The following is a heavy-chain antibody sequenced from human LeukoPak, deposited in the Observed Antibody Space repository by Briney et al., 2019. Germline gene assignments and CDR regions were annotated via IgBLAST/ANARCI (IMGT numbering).Heavy chain of an antibody. V-gene: IGHV4-34*01. CDR1: GRSFSGYY. D-gene: IGHD2-15*01. Sequence: PSETLSLPCAVYGRSFSGYYWSWIRQPPGKGLEWIGEINYSGSTNYNPSLKSRVTISVDTSKNQFSLKLSSVTAADTAVYYCARGANFYYYVMDVGGQGTRVSV. CDR2: INYSGST. J-gene: IGHJ6*02. CDR3: ARGANFYYYVMDV.